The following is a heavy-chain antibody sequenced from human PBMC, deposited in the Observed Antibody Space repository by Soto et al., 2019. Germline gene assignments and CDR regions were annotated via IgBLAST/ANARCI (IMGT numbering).Heavy chain of an antibody. J-gene: IGHJ3*02. V-gene: IGHV4-4*02. CDR3: ARVVYDYIWGSYRLGGAFDI. CDR2: IYHSGST. Sequence: TSETLSLTCAVSSGSISSSNWWSWVRQPPGKGLEWIGEIYHSGSTNYNPSLKSRVTISVDKSKNQFSLKLSSVTAADTAVYYCARVVYDYIWGSYRLGGAFDIWGQGTMVTVSS. CDR1: SGSISSSNW. D-gene: IGHD3-16*02.